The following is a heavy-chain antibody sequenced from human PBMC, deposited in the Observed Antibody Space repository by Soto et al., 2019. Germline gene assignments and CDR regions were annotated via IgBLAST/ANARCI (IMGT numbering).Heavy chain of an antibody. CDR1: GVNVRNNF. CDR2: IYSETTGGST. CDR3: TSGHNTTGRVY. J-gene: IGHJ4*02. Sequence: GGSLRLSCDASGVNVRNNFMTWVRQVPGKGLEWVSAIYSETTGGSTYYADSVRGRFTISRDNSKNTLFLQMNSLRVEDTAVYYCTSGHNTTGRVYWGQGTLVTVSS. D-gene: IGHD1-1*01. V-gene: IGHV3-53*01.